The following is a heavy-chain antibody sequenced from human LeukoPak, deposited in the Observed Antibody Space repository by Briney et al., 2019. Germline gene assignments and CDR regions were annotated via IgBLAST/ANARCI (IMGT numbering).Heavy chain of an antibody. J-gene: IGHJ4*02. CDR2: INPNSGGT. D-gene: IGHD3-10*01. V-gene: IGHV1-2*02. CDR1: GYTLTGYY. Sequence: GASVKVSCKASGYTLTGYYMHWVRQAPGQGLEWMGWINPNSGGTNYAQKFQGRVTMTRDTSISTAYMELSRLRSDDTAVYYCAMYYYGSGSQSPFDYWGQGTLVTVSS. CDR3: AMYYYGSGSQSPFDY.